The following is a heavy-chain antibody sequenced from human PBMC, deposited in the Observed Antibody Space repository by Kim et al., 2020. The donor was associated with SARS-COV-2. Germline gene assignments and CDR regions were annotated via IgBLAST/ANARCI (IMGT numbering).Heavy chain of an antibody. CDR3: ARSVFGDNY. D-gene: IGHD3-10*02. V-gene: IGHV3-7*01. CDR2: INQDGSES. CDR1: GFTFSHDW. Sequence: GGSLRLSCAASGFTFSHDWMTWVRHAPGKGLEWVANINQDGSESYYVDSVKGRFTISRDNAKNSLYLQMNSLRVEDTAVYYCARSVFGDNYWGQGTLVSV. J-gene: IGHJ4*02.